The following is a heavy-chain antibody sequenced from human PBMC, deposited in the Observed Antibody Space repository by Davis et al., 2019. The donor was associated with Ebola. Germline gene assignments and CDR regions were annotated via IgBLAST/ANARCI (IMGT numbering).Heavy chain of an antibody. J-gene: IGHJ2*01. Sequence: SETLSLTCTVSGGSISSYYWSWIRQPPGKGLEWIGYIYYSGSTNYNPALKSRVTLSVDTSKNQFSLKLSSVTAADTAVYYCARDQRYFDLWGRGTLVTVSS. CDR3: ARDQRYFDL. CDR2: IYYSGST. CDR1: GGSISSYY. V-gene: IGHV4-59*01.